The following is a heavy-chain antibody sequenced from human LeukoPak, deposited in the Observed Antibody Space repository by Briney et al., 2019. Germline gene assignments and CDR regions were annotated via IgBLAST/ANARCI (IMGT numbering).Heavy chain of an antibody. D-gene: IGHD3-22*01. CDR2: ISAYNGNT. CDR1: GYTFTSYG. V-gene: IGHV1-18*01. Sequence: ASVKVSCKASGYTFTSYGISWVRQAPGQGLEGRGRISAYNGNTNYAQKLQGRVTMTTDTSTSKAYMELRSLTSDDTAVYYCARVDYYDSSGYKGFDYWGQGTLVTVSS. CDR3: ARVDYYDSSGYKGFDY. J-gene: IGHJ4*02.